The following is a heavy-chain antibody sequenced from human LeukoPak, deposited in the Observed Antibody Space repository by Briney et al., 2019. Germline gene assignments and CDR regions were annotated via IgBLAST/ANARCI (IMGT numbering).Heavy chain of an antibody. J-gene: IGHJ4*02. D-gene: IGHD2-15*01. CDR2: ISGSGGST. CDR1: GFTFSSYA. CDR3: AKADVVVVAATPDY. Sequence: GGSLRLSCAASGFTFSSYAMSWVRQAPGKGLEWVSAISGSGGSTYYADSVKGRFTISRDNSKNTLYLQMNSLRAEDTAVYYCAKADVVVVAATPDYWGQGTLVTVSS. V-gene: IGHV3-23*01.